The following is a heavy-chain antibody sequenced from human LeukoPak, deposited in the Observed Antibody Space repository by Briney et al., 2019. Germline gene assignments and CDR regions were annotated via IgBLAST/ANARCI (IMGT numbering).Heavy chain of an antibody. V-gene: IGHV3-11*01. CDR2: ISDDSYRT. D-gene: IGHD4-17*01. CDR3: ARARGLGIGAHFDY. J-gene: IGHJ4*02. Sequence: PGVSLRPPCIASGFNFGGYYMGWIRQAPGKGLEWVSYISDDSYRTPYGDSVKGRFTISRDNAKNSLYLQMDNLRVEDTAVYYCARARGLGIGAHFDYWGQGTLVTVSS. CDR1: GFNFGGYY.